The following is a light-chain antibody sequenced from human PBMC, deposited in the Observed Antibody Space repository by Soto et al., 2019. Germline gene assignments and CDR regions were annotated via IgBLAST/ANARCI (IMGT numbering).Light chain of an antibody. CDR3: QQRSKWPIT. CDR1: QSVSTY. CDR2: DAS. J-gene: IGKJ5*01. Sequence: EIVLTQSPATLSLSPGERAALSCRASQSVSTYLACYQHAPGRAPRLFIYDASHRATGVPARFSGSGSGTDFTLTLSSLESEDFAVYYCQQRSKWPITFGQGTRLEI. V-gene: IGKV3-11*01.